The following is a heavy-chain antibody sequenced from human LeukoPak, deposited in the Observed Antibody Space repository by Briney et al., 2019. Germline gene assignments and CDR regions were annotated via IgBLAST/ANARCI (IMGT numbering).Heavy chain of an antibody. CDR3: ARGGSLLPYYDFWSGKDAAYGMDV. J-gene: IGHJ6*02. D-gene: IGHD3-3*01. V-gene: IGHV3-48*03. CDR2: ISSSGSTI. CDR1: GSTFSSYE. Sequence: GGSLRLSCAASGSTFSSYEMNRVRQAPGKGLEWVSYISSSGSTIYYADSVKGRFTISRDNAKNSLYLQMNSLRAEDTAVYYCARGGSLLPYYDFWSGKDAAYGMDVWGQGTTVTVSS.